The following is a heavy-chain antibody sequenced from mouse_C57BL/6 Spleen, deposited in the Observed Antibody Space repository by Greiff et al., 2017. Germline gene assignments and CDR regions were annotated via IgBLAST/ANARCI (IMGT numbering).Heavy chain of an antibody. J-gene: IGHJ1*03. D-gene: IGHD1-1*01. Sequence: QVQLKQSGPGLVQPSQSLSITCTVSGFSLTSYGVHWVRQSPGKGLEWLGVIWSGGSTDYNAAFISRLSISKDNSKSQVFFKMNSLQAADTAIYYCARSYYGSWYFDVWGTGTTVTVSS. CDR3: ARSYYGSWYFDV. CDR1: GFSLTSYG. CDR2: IWSGGST. V-gene: IGHV2-2*01.